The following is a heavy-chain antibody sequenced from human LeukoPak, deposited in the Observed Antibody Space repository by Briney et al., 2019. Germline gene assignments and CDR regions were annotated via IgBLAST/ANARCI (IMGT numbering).Heavy chain of an antibody. CDR2: TYYGGSA. V-gene: IGHV4-59*01. Sequence: PLETLSLTCTVSGGSISSYYWTWIRQPPGKGLEWIGSTYYGGSADYNPSPKSRVTLSLDTSKNQFSLKLRTVTAADTAVYYCARTPGVAGTSHYFDYWGQGTLVIVSS. CDR3: ARTPGVAGTSHYFDY. D-gene: IGHD6-19*01. J-gene: IGHJ4*02. CDR1: GGSISSYY.